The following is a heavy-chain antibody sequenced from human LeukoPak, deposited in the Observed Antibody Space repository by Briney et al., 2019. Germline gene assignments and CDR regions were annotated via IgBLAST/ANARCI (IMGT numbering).Heavy chain of an antibody. D-gene: IGHD2-2*02. CDR2: IRYDGSNK. J-gene: IGHJ4*02. CDR3: AKDRGVVVPAAILDDY. CDR1: GFTFSSYG. V-gene: IGHV3-30*02. Sequence: GGSLRLSRAASGFTFSSYGMHWVRQAPGKGLEWVAFIRYDGSNKYYADSVKGRFTISRDNSKNTLYLQMNSLRAEDAAVYYCAKDRGVVVPAAILDDYWGQGTLVTVSS.